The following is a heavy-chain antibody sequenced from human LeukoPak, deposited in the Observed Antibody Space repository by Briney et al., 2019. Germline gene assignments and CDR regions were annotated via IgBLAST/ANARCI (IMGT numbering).Heavy chain of an antibody. CDR2: IYSSGST. CDR3: ARVGGDYSYYYMDV. D-gene: IGHD2-21*01. Sequence: SETLSLTCTVSGGSISSYYWSWIRQPPGKGLEWIGHIYSSGSTHYNPSLKSRVTISADTSKNQISLKLSSMTAADTAVYYCARVGGDYSYYYMDVWGKGTSVTVSS. J-gene: IGHJ6*03. V-gene: IGHV4-59*12. CDR1: GGSISSYY.